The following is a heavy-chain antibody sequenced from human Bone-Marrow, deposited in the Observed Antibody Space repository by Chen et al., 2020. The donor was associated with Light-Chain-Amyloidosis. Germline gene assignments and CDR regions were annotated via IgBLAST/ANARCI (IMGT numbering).Heavy chain of an antibody. Sequence: EVHLVESEGGLVQPGGSLRLSCAASGFTFSDAWMSWVRQASGKGLEWVANINEDGTEKYYVGSVKGRFTVSRDNAKNSLFLEMSGLRAEDTAIYFCARRRDLGYWGQGTPVTVSS. CDR3: ARRRDLGY. CDR1: GFTFSDAW. J-gene: IGHJ4*02. CDR2: INEDGTEK. V-gene: IGHV3-7*01.